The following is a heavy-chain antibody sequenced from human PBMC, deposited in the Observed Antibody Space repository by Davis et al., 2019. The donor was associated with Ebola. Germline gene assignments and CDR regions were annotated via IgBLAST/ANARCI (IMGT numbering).Heavy chain of an antibody. D-gene: IGHD3-10*01. CDR2: INPSGGGT. Sequence: SVTVSCQASGYTFTSYYMHWVRQPPGQGLEWLGVINPSGGGTTYAQKFQGRITLTKDRATSTVYMELRSLTSDDTAVYYCARDLATSSGAHFFYFGMDVWGEGTSVAVSS. CDR3: ARDLATSSGAHFFYFGMDV. CDR1: GYTFTSYY. V-gene: IGHV1-46*01. J-gene: IGHJ6*04.